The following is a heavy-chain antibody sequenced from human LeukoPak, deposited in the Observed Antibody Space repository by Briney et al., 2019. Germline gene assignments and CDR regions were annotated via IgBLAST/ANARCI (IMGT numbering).Heavy chain of an antibody. CDR2: ISSSSSYI. D-gene: IGHD3-10*01. CDR1: GFTFSSYS. Sequence: GGSLRLSCAASGFTFSSYSMNWVRQAPGKGLEWVSSISSSSSYIYYADSVKGRFTISRDNAKNSLYLQMNSLRAEDTAVYYCARAPHYYGSVVFDYWGQGTPVTVSS. V-gene: IGHV3-21*01. CDR3: ARAPHYYGSVVFDY. J-gene: IGHJ4*02.